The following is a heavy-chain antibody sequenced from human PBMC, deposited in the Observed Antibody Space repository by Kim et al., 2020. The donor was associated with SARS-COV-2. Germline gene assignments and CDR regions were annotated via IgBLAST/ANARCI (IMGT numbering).Heavy chain of an antibody. CDR2: ISWNSGSI. Sequence: GGSLRLSCAASGFTFDDYAMHWVRQAPGKGLEWVSGISWNSGSIGYADSVKGRFTISRDNAKNSLYLQMNSLRAEDTALYYCAKGHDPGSGYDYWGQGILVTVSS. CDR1: GFTFDDYA. CDR3: AKGHDPGSGYDY. V-gene: IGHV3-9*01. D-gene: IGHD3-10*01. J-gene: IGHJ4*02.